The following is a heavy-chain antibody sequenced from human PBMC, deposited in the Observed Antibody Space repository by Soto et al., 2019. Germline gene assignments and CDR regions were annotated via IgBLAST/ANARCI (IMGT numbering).Heavy chain of an antibody. CDR2: IIPIFGTA. CDR3: ARDSRGYDFCFDP. Sequence: ASVKVSCKASGGTFSSYAISWVRQAPGQGLEWMGGIIPIFGTANYAQKFQGRVTITADESTSTAYMELSSLRSEDTAVYYCARDSRGYDFCFDPWGQGTLVTVSS. J-gene: IGHJ5*02. D-gene: IGHD3-3*01. V-gene: IGHV1-69*13. CDR1: GGTFSSYA.